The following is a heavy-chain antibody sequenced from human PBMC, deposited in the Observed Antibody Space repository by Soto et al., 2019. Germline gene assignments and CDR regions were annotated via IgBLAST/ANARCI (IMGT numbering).Heavy chain of an antibody. D-gene: IGHD1-26*01. V-gene: IGHV3-23*01. CDR1: GFTFSVYT. J-gene: IGHJ4*02. CDR2: IYGSGDST. CDR3: AKDLKPDSRWEIDY. Sequence: GGSLRLSCSAFGFTFSVYTMNWVRQAPGKGLEWVSGIYGSGDSTFYADSVTGRFTISRDNSKNTLYLQMNSLRAEDTAVYYCAKDLKPDSRWEIDYWGQGTLVTVSS.